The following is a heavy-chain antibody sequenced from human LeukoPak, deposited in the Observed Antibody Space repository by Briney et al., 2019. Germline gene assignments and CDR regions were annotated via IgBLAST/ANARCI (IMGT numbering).Heavy chain of an antibody. V-gene: IGHV3-30*18. Sequence: GSLRLSCAASTFISSNAWMSWVRQAPGKGLEWVAVISYDGSNKYYADSVKGRFTISRDNSKNTLYLQMNSLRAEDTAVYYCAKDYGEQAYYFDYWGQGTLVTVSS. CDR2: ISYDGSNK. D-gene: IGHD4-17*01. J-gene: IGHJ4*02. CDR1: TFISSNAW. CDR3: AKDYGEQAYYFDY.